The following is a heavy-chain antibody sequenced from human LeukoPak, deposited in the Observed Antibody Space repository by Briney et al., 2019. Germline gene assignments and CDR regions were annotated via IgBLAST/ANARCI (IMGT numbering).Heavy chain of an antibody. J-gene: IGHJ5*01. CDR2: IYSGGST. V-gene: IGHV3-66*01. Sequence: GGSLRLSCAASGFTVSSNYMSWVRQAPGKGLEWVSIIYSGGSTYYADSVKGRFTISRDNSKNTLYLQMNSLRAEDTAVYYCARDMLMYPRGDWFDSWGQGTLVTVSS. D-gene: IGHD3-10*02. CDR1: GFTVSSNY. CDR3: ARDMLMYPRGDWFDS.